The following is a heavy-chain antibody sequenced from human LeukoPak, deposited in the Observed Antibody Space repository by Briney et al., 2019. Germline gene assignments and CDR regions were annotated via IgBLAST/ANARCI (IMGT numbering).Heavy chain of an antibody. Sequence: GRSLRLSCAASGFTFSSYWMHWVRQAPGKGLVWVSRINSDGSSTSYADSVKGRFTISRDNAKNSLYLQMNSLRAEDTAVYYCARRRYNWNAIDYWGQGTLVTVSS. CDR2: INSDGSST. D-gene: IGHD1-20*01. J-gene: IGHJ4*02. V-gene: IGHV3-74*01. CDR3: ARRRYNWNAIDY. CDR1: GFTFSSYW.